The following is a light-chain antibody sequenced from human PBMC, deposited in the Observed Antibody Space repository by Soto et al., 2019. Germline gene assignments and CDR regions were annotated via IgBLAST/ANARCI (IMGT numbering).Light chain of an antibody. J-gene: IGKJ2*01. CDR3: QQYGTSPYT. Sequence: EIVLTQSPGTLSLSPGERATLSCRASQSVSSSYLAWYQQKPGQAPRLLIYAASSRATGIPDRFSGSGSGTDFTLTISRLEPEDFAGYYCQQYGTSPYTFGQGTKLEIK. CDR1: QSVSSSY. CDR2: AAS. V-gene: IGKV3-20*01.